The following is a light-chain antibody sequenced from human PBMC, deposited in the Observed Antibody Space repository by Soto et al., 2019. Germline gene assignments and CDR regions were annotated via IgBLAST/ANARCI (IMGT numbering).Light chain of an antibody. Sequence: QSVLTQPPSASGSPGQSVTISCTGTSSDAGGYNYVSWYQHHPGKAPKVMIYEVSKRPSGVPDRFSGSKSGNTASLTVSGLQAEDEADYYCSSYAGRNNLGVFGGGTKLTVL. J-gene: IGLJ2*01. CDR1: SSDAGGYNY. CDR2: EVS. CDR3: SSYAGRNNLGV. V-gene: IGLV2-8*01.